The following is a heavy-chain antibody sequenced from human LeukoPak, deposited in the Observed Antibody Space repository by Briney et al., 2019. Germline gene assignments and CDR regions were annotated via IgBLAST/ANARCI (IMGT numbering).Heavy chain of an antibody. V-gene: IGHV4-34*01. CDR3: ARLGQWLAVDY. Sequence: ETLSLTCAVYGGSFSGYYWSWIRQPPGKGLEWIGEINHSGGTKYNPSLKSRVTISVDTSKNQFSLKLSSVAAADTAVYYCARLGQWLAVDYWGQGTLVTVSS. CDR1: GGSFSGYY. CDR2: INHSGGT. D-gene: IGHD6-19*01. J-gene: IGHJ4*02.